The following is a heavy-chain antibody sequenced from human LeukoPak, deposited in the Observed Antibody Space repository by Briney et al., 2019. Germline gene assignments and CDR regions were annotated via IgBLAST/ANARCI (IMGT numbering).Heavy chain of an antibody. J-gene: IGHJ4*02. V-gene: IGHV3-48*03. CDR3: ASQIVVVPAANFRPVDY. CDR2: ISSSGSTI. D-gene: IGHD2-2*01. CDR1: GFTFSSYE. Sequence: GSLRLSCAASGFTFSSYEMNWVRQAPGKGLEWVSYISSSGSTIYYADSVKGRFTISRDNAKNSLYLQMNSLRAEDTAVYYCASQIVVVPAANFRPVDYWGQGTLVTVSS.